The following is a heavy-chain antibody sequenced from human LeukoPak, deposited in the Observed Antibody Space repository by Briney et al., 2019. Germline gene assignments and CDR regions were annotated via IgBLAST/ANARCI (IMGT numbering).Heavy chain of an antibody. J-gene: IGHJ6*03. D-gene: IGHD3-10*01. Sequence: GRSLRLSCAASGFTFSRHGIHWVRQAPGKGLEWVAVISYDGSNKYYADSVKGRFTISRDNSKNTLYLQMNSLRAEDTAVYYCARYYYGSGSYYTSFGYYYYMDVWGKGTTVTISS. V-gene: IGHV3-30*03. CDR2: ISYDGSNK. CDR1: GFTFSRHG. CDR3: ARYYYGSGSYYTSFGYYYYMDV.